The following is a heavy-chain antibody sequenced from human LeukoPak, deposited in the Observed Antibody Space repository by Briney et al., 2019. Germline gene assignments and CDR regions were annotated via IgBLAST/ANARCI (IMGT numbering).Heavy chain of an antibody. CDR1: GFTFSSYA. J-gene: IGHJ4*02. D-gene: IGHD3-22*01. CDR2: ISGSGGST. V-gene: IGHV3-23*01. CDR3: ARDQGVYYYDSSGYPFDY. Sequence: GGSLRLSCAASGFTFSSYAMSWVRQAPGKGLEWVSAISGSGGSTYYADSVKGRFTISRDNSKNTLYLQMNSLRAEDTAVYYCARDQGVYYYDSSGYPFDYWGQGTLVTVSS.